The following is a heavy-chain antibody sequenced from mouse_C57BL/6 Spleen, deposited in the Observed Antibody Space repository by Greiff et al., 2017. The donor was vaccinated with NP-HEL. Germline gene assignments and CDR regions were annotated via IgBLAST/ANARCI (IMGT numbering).Heavy chain of an antibody. J-gene: IGHJ4*01. D-gene: IGHD2-3*01. CDR1: GYTFTSYW. CDR2: IHPNSGST. V-gene: IGHV1-64*01. CDR3: ARSPLDGYYAMDY. Sequence: VQLQQPGAELVKPGASVKLSCKASGYTFTSYWMHWVKQRPGQGLEWIGMIHPNSGSTNYNEKFKSKATLTVDKSSSTAYMQLSSLTSEDSAVYYCARSPLDGYYAMDYWGQGTSVTVSS.